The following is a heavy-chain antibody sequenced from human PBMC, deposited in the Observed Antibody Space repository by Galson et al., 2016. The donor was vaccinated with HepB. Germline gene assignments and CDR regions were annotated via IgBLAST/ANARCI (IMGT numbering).Heavy chain of an antibody. CDR3: ASEDRRDGFKYYFDY. J-gene: IGHJ4*02. D-gene: IGHD5-24*01. V-gene: IGHV3-30-3*01. Sequence: SLRLSCAASGFTFSSYAMDWVRQAPGKGLEWMAVISKDGSDYYYADSVKGRFTISRDNSKNTLYLQMNSLRAEDTAVYYCASEDRRDGFKYYFDYWGQGTLVTVSS. CDR1: GFTFSSYA. CDR2: ISKDGSDY.